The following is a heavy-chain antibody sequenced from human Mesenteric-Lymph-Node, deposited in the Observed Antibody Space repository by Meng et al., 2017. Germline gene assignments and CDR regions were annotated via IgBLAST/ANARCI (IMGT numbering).Heavy chain of an antibody. CDR3: AGYYGDYAEWWFDP. J-gene: IGHJ5*02. V-gene: IGHV3-21*04. CDR2: INSGGDDK. Sequence: GGSLRLSCAASGFTFTSYSMSWVRQAPGQGLEWVSSINSGGDDKYYADSVRGRFTISRDNAKNSLYLQMNSLRAEDTAVYYCAGYYGDYAEWWFDPWGQGTLVTVSS. D-gene: IGHD4-17*01. CDR1: GFTFTSYS.